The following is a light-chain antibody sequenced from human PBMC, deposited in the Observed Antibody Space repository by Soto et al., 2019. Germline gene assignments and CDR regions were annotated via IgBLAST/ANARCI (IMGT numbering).Light chain of an antibody. CDR1: QSISSY. CDR3: QQSYSTPYT. V-gene: IGKV1-39*01. Sequence: DIQMTQSPSSLSASVGDRVSITCRASQSISSYLNWYQQKPGKAPKLLIYAASSLQSGVPSTFSGSASGTDFTLTISSLQPEDFATYYCQQSYSTPYTFGQGTKLEIK. CDR2: AAS. J-gene: IGKJ2*01.